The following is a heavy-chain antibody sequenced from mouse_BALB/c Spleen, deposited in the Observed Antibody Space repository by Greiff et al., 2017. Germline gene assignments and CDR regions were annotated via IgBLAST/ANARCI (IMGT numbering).Heavy chain of an antibody. Sequence: VQVVESGPGLVAPSQSLSITCTVSGFSLTSYGVHWVRQPPGKGLEWLGVIWAGGSTNYNSALMSRLSISKDNSKSQVFLKMNSLQTDDTAMYYCARDLGRGYWYFDVWGAGTTVTVSS. J-gene: IGHJ1*01. V-gene: IGHV2-9*02. CDR3: ARDLGRGYWYFDV. D-gene: IGHD4-1*01. CDR1: GFSLTSYG. CDR2: IWAGGST.